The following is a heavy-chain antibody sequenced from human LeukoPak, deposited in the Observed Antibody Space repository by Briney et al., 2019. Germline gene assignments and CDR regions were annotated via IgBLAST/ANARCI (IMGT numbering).Heavy chain of an antibody. CDR1: GGSISSYY. Sequence: SETLSLTCSVSGGSISSYYWSWIRQPPGKGLEWIGYIYYSGSTNYNPSLKSRVTISVDTSKNQFSLKLSSVTAAGAAVYYGAGEVATTGGFYFDYWGQGTLVTVSS. D-gene: IGHD5-12*01. J-gene: IGHJ4*02. V-gene: IGHV4-59*01. CDR2: IYYSGST. CDR3: AGEVATTGGFYFDY.